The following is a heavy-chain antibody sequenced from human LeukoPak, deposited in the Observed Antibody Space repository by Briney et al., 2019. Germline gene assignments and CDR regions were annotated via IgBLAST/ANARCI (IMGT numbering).Heavy chain of an antibody. V-gene: IGHV1-8*01. J-gene: IGHJ3*02. CDR1: GYTFTSYD. D-gene: IGHD1-26*01. CDR2: MNPNSGNT. CDR3: ARCPGRGRAFDI. Sequence: GASVKVSCKASGYTFTSYDINWVGHATGQGLEWMGWMNPNSGNTGYAQKFQGRVTMTRNTSISTAYMELSSLRSEDTAVYYCARCPGRGRAFDIWGQGTMVTVSS.